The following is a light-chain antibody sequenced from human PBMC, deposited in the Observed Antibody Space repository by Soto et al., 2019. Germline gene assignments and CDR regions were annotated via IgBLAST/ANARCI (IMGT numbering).Light chain of an antibody. CDR3: QQYCNSPWT. CDR1: QSISKND. J-gene: IGKJ1*01. Sequence: EIVLTQSPGTLSLSPGERATLSCRASQSISKNDLAWFQQKLGQSPRILIYGASNRAPDIPDRFSGSESGTDFTLTISRLEPEDSAVYYCQQYCNSPWTFGQGTKVEIK. V-gene: IGKV3-20*01. CDR2: GAS.